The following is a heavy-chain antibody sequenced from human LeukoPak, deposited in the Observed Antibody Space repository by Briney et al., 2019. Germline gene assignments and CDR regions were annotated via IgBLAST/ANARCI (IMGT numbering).Heavy chain of an antibody. Sequence: GESLRLSCTASKITVSTNYMNWVRQAPGKGLEWVSVIYVGGSTYYADSVKGRFTISRENAKNSLYLQMNSLRAGDTAVYYCARAGTGAFDIWGQGTMVTVSS. CDR3: ARAGTGAFDI. CDR1: KITVSTNY. D-gene: IGHD2-8*02. CDR2: IYVGGST. J-gene: IGHJ3*02. V-gene: IGHV3-66*01.